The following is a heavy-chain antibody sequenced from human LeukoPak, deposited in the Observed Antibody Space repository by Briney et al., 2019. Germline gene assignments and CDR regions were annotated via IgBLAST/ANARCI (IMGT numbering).Heavy chain of an antibody. CDR1: GFTFSSYW. D-gene: IGHD3-9*01. J-gene: IGHJ4*02. V-gene: IGHV3-7*04. CDR3: ATADWFSFDF. Sequence: GGSLRLSCAASGFTFSSYWMSWVRQAPGKGLEWVATIKNDGSEKNYVDSVKGRFTISRDNAKNSLYLQMSGLRAEDTAVYFCATADWFSFDFWGQGTLVTVSS. CDR2: IKNDGSEK.